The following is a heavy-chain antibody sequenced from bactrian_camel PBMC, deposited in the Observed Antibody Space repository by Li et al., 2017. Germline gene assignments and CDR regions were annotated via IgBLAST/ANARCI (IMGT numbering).Heavy chain of an antibody. CDR2: IESGGET. CDR1: GYTYSSYC. Sequence: VQLVESGGGSVQAGGSLTLSCSASGYTYSSYCMGWFRQAPGKRREGVATIESGGETSYKDSVQGRFTISHDNAKNTMYLQMDSLKSEDTALYYCATGYGSSSLSTPRGQGTQVTVS. CDR3: ATGYGSSSLSTP. J-gene: IGHJ4*01. V-gene: IGHV3S42*01. D-gene: IGHD6*01.